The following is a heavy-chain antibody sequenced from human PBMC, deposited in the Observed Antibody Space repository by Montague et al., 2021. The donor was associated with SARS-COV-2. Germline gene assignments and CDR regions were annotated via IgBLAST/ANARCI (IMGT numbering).Heavy chain of an antibody. Sequence: SETLSLTCTVSGGSISSYYWSWIRQPPGKGLEWIGYIYYSGSTNYNPSLKSQVTISVDTSKNQFSLKLSSVTAADTAVYYCERGFDYWGQGTLVTVSS. J-gene: IGHJ4*02. CDR3: ERGFDY. CDR2: IYYSGST. CDR1: GGSISSYY. V-gene: IGHV4-59*08.